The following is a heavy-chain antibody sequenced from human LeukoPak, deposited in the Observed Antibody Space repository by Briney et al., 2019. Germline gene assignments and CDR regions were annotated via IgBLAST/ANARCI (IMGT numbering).Heavy chain of an antibody. V-gene: IGHV4-34*01. Sequence: SETLSLTCAVYGGSFSGYYWSWIRQPPGKGLEWIGEINHSGSTNYNPSLKSRVTISVDTSKNQFSLELSSVTAADTAVYYCARRSSDYDFWSGYYYGMDVWGQGTTVTVSS. D-gene: IGHD3-3*01. J-gene: IGHJ6*02. CDR2: INHSGST. CDR1: GGSFSGYY. CDR3: ARRSSDYDFWSGYYYGMDV.